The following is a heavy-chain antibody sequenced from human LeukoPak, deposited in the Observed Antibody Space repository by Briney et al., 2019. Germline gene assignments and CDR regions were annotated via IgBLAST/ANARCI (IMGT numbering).Heavy chain of an antibody. D-gene: IGHD2-2*01. CDR3: ARDEAVPAGETEYFQH. Sequence: SETLSLTCTVSGGSISSYYWSWIRQPAGKGLEWIGRIYTSGSTNYDPSLKSRVTMSVDTSKNQFSLKLSSVTAADTAVYYCARDEAVPAGETEYFQHWGQGTLVTVSS. J-gene: IGHJ1*01. CDR2: IYTSGST. V-gene: IGHV4-4*07. CDR1: GGSISSYY.